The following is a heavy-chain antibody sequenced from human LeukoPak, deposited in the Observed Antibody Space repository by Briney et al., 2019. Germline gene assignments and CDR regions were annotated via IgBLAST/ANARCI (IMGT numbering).Heavy chain of an antibody. J-gene: IGHJ1*01. CDR2: IFNGGST. D-gene: IGHD1-26*01. CDR1: GFAVSSNH. Sequence: GGSXRLSCAASGFAVSSNHMNWVRQAPGKGLEWVSVIFNGGSTYYADSVKGRFTISRDNSKNTLYLQMNSLRAEDTAVYYCATSIVGLTYDEYFQHWGQGTLVTVTS. CDR3: ATSIVGLTYDEYFQH. V-gene: IGHV3-53*01.